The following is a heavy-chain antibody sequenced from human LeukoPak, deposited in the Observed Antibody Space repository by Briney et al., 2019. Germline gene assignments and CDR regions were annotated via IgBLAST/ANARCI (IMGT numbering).Heavy chain of an antibody. D-gene: IGHD6-19*01. CDR1: GFTVSSNY. CDR3: ARRYSSGWWIDY. Sequence: GGSLRLSCAASGFTVSSNYMNRVRQAPGKGLEWVSAIYSGGSTYYADSVKGRFTISRDNSKNTLYLQMNTLRAEDTAVYYCARRYSSGWWIDYWGQGTLVTVSS. V-gene: IGHV3-53*01. J-gene: IGHJ4*02. CDR2: IYSGGST.